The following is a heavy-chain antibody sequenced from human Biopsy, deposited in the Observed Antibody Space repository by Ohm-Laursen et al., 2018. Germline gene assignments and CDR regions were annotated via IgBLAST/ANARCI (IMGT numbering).Heavy chain of an antibody. CDR2: IAPRGSDA. D-gene: IGHD1-26*01. Sequence: ASVKVSCKSSGYMFLRYYIHWVRQAPGKGLEWMGIIAPRGSDATYAQKFQGRLIMTTDTSTATVYMQLGNLTSEDAAVYFCARDRIELEATPTNADYYYFGMDVWGQGTTVTVS. CDR3: ARDRIELEATPTNADYYYFGMDV. V-gene: IGHV1-46*01. CDR1: GYMFLRYY. J-gene: IGHJ6*02.